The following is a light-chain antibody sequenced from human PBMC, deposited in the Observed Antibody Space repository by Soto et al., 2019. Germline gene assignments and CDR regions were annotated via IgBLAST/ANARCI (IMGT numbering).Light chain of an antibody. CDR3: QQYENLTS. CDR1: QNINNY. J-gene: IGKJ5*01. CDR2: DAS. Sequence: DIQMTQSPSSLYASVGDRVTITCQASQNINNYLNWYQQKPGRAPKLLIYDASNLESVVPSRLRGSRSGTYFTITITLQQPEYSATSYCQQYENLTSSGLGTRLDIK. V-gene: IGKV1-33*01.